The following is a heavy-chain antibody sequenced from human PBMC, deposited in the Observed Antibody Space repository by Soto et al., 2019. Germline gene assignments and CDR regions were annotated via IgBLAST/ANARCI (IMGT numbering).Heavy chain of an antibody. CDR1: DSISTYY. V-gene: IGHV4-59*01. CDR2: IYYLGRT. J-gene: IGHJ6*02. D-gene: IGHD2-21*01. CDR3: ARDEAVINYYYYGMVV. Sequence: SETLSLTCTVDSISTYYWNWIRQTPGKGLEWIGYIYYLGRTNYNRSLKSRVTISLDTSKNQFSLKLTSVTAADTAVYYCARDEAVINYYYYGMVVWGQGITVTVSS.